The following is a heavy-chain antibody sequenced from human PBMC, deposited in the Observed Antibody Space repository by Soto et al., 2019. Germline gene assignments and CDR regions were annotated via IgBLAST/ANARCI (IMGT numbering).Heavy chain of an antibody. D-gene: IGHD3-16*01. CDR3: ARPLWRDDYNWGDFEL. Sequence: QVQLVESGGGVVQPGRSLRLSCAASGFTFSSYAMHWVRQAPGKGLEWVAVISYDGSNKYYADSVKGRFTISRDNSKNTLYLQMNSLRDEDTAAYDCARPLWRDDYNWGDFELWGRGTLVTVSS. CDR2: ISYDGSNK. J-gene: IGHJ2*01. CDR1: GFTFSSYA. V-gene: IGHV3-30-3*01.